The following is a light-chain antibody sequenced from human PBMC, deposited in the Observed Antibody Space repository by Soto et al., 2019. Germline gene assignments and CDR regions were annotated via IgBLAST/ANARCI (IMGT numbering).Light chain of an antibody. V-gene: IGKV1-5*01. Sequence: DIQMTQSPSTLSASVGDRVTITCRASQSISSWLAWYQQKPGKAPKLLIYDASSLESGVPSRFSGSGSGTDFTLTISSLEPEDFAVYFCQQYRPSLFTFGPGTKVDIK. J-gene: IGKJ3*01. CDR2: DAS. CDR3: QQYRPSLFT. CDR1: QSISSW.